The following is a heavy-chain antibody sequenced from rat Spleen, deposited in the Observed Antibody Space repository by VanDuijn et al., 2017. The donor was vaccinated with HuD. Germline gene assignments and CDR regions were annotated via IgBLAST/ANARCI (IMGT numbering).Heavy chain of an antibody. CDR1: GFSLTSYH. Sequence: QVQLKESGPGLVQPSQTLSLTCTVSGFSLTSYHVSWVRQPPGKGPEWMGRMWYDGDTAFNSVLKSRLSISRDTSKNQVFLKMNSLQTDDTGTYYCARDGEAVAASNWFAYWGQGTLVTVSS. J-gene: IGHJ3*01. CDR3: ARDGEAVAASNWFAY. V-gene: IGHV2-63*01. D-gene: IGHD1-2*01. CDR2: MWYDGDT.